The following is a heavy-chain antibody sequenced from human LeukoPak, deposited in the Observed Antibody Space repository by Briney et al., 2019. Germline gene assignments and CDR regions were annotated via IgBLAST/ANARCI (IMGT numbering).Heavy chain of an antibody. Sequence: GGSLRLSCAASGFSFSTYAMHWVRQAPGKGPEWVAAISYDTSIIYYAESVRGRFTISKDNSKSTMYLQMNGLRTDDTAVYYCARSPVDLSQPFLDYWGQGTLVTVSS. CDR3: ARSPVDLSQPFLDY. V-gene: IGHV3-30-3*01. CDR2: ISYDTSII. D-gene: IGHD3-16*02. J-gene: IGHJ4*02. CDR1: GFSFSTYA.